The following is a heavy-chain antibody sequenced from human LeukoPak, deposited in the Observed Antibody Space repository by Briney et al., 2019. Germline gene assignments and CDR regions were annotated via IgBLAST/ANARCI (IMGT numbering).Heavy chain of an antibody. J-gene: IGHJ4*02. CDR3: TTRVGGGSYSTEDYFDY. D-gene: IGHD1-26*01. Sequence: GGSLRLSCAASGFTFSNAWMSWVRQAPGKGLEWVGRIKSKTDGGTTDYAAPVKGRFTIPRDDSKNTLYLQMNSLKTEDTAVYYCTTRVGGGSYSTEDYFDYWGQGTLVTVSS. CDR1: GFTFSNAW. CDR2: IKSKTDGGTT. V-gene: IGHV3-15*01.